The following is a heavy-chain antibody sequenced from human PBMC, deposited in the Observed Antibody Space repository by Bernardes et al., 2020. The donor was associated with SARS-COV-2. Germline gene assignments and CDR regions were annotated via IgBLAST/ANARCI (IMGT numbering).Heavy chain of an antibody. V-gene: IGHV3-33*01. CDR1: VFTCSSYG. CDR3: ARPFGEDVEGFDY. CDR2: IWYDGSKK. J-gene: IGHJ4*02. D-gene: IGHD3-3*01. Sequence: GSLRLACAASVFTCSSYGMHWVRPVPGRGLEWVAVIWYDGSKKYYADSVKGRFTISRDNSESKMYLQMNSLRAEDTAVYYCARPFGEDVEGFDYWGQGTLVTVSS.